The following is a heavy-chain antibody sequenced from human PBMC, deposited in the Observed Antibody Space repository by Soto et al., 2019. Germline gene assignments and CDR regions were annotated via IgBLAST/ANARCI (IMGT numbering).Heavy chain of an antibody. V-gene: IGHV1-69*13. CDR1: GNIFKNYG. CDR3: ARLLFDYVLGIYLH. Sequence: SVNPPCPTSGNIFKNYGGNRLRQDQGEGKEWMGGIIPVFGTPDYSHKFRGRVTITADESTSTVYMELRSLTVEDTAVYYCARLLFDYVLGIYLHWG. CDR2: IIPVFGTP. D-gene: IGHD3-16*02. J-gene: IGHJ1*01.